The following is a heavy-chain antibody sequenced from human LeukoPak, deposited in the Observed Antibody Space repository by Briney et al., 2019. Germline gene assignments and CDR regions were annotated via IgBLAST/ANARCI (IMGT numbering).Heavy chain of an antibody. V-gene: IGHV4-38-2*02. CDR1: GYSISSGYY. J-gene: IGHJ3*02. Sequence: PSETLSLTCAVSGYSISSGYYWGWIRQAPGKGLEWIGSIFHSGSTYYNPSLKSRVTISVDTSKNQFSLNLSSVTAADTAMYYCARDPDPFDAFDIWGQGTMVTVSS. CDR2: IFHSGST. CDR3: ARDPDPFDAFDI. D-gene: IGHD1-14*01.